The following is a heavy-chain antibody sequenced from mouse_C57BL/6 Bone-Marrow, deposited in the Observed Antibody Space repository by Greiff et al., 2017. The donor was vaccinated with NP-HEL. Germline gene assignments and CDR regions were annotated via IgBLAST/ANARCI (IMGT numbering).Heavy chain of an antibody. V-gene: IGHV1-81*01. J-gene: IGHJ3*01. CDR3: ASPYYGNYAWFAY. CDR2: IYPRSGNT. CDR1: GYTFTSYG. D-gene: IGHD2-10*01. Sequence: QVQLKESGAELARPGASVKLSCKASGYTFTSYGISWVKQRTGQGLEWIGEIYPRSGNTYYNEKFKGKATLTADKSSSTAYMELRSLTSEDSAVYFCASPYYGNYAWFAYWGQGTLVTVSA.